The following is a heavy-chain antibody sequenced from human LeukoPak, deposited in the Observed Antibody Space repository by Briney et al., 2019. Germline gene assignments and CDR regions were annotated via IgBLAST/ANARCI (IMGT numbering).Heavy chain of an antibody. V-gene: IGHV3-48*03. CDR2: ISSSGSTI. CDR1: GFTFSSYE. CDR3: ARDTAYSSSWPNRYYYYYMDV. D-gene: IGHD6-13*01. J-gene: IGHJ6*03. Sequence: GGSLRLSCAASGFTFSSYEMNWVRQAPGKGLEWVSYISSSGSTIYYADSAKGRFTISRDNAKNSLYLQMNSLRAEDTAVYYCARDTAYSSSWPNRYYYYYMDVWGKGTTVTIPS.